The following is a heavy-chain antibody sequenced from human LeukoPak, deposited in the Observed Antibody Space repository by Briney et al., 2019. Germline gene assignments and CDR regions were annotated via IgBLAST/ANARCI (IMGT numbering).Heavy chain of an antibody. CDR2: FDPEDGVT. J-gene: IGHJ4*02. D-gene: IGHD3-10*01. CDR3: ATTGGLWFGESVDY. Sequence: GASVKVSCKVSGYTLTELSMHWVRQAPGKGLEWMGGFDPEDGVTIYAQKFQGRVTMTEDTSTDTAYMELSSLTSEDTAVYYCATTGGLWFGESVDYWGQGTLVTASS. V-gene: IGHV1-24*01. CDR1: GYTLTELS.